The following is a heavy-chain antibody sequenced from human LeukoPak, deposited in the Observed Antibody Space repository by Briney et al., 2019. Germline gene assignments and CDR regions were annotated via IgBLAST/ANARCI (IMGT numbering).Heavy chain of an antibody. CDR2: ISWNSGSI. V-gene: IGHV3-9*01. CDR1: GFTFDDYA. Sequence: PGRSLRLSCAASGFTFDDYAMHWVRQAPGKGLEWVSGISWNSGSIGYADSVKGRFTISRDNAKNSLYLQMNSLRAEDTALYYCAKDMQYQLLLGWFDPWAREPWSPSPQ. CDR3: AKDMQYQLLLGWFDP. J-gene: IGHJ5*02. D-gene: IGHD2-2*01.